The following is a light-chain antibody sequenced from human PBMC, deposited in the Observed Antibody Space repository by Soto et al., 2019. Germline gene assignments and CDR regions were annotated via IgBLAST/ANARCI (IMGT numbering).Light chain of an antibody. CDR3: QQRSNRPEWT. CDR2: DAS. CDR1: QSVGRD. Sequence: IVLTQSPATLSLSPGERATLSCRASQSVGRDLAWYQHKPGQAPGLLVYDASNRATGIPTRFSGRGSGTDFTLTISSLEPEDFAVYYCQQRSNRPEWTFGQGTKVEI. V-gene: IGKV3-11*01. J-gene: IGKJ1*01.